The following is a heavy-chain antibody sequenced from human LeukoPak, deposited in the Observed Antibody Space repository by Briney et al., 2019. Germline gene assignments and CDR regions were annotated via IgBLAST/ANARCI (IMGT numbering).Heavy chain of an antibody. J-gene: IGHJ3*02. CDR1: GGSISSYY. CDR3: ARDFLPGLNAFDI. CDR2: IYYSGST. V-gene: IGHV4-59*06. Sequence: SETLSLTCTVSGGSISSYYWSWIRQPPGKGLEWIGYIYYSGSTYYNPSLKSRVTISVDTSNNHFSLKLSSVTAADTAVYYCARDFLPGLNAFDIWGQGTMVTVSS. D-gene: IGHD5-24*01.